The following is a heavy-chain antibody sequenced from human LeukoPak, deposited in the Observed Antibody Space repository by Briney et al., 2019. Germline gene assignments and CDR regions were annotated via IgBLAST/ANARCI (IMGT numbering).Heavy chain of an antibody. D-gene: IGHD4-17*01. CDR1: GGSFSGYY. CDR3: ARSTVTTPRYMDV. V-gene: IGHV4-34*01. CDR2: INHSGST. J-gene: IGHJ6*03. Sequence: SETLSLTCAVYGGSFSGYYWSWIRQPPGKGLEWIGEINHSGSTNYNPSLKGRVTISVDTSKNQFSLKLSSVTAADTVVYYCARSTVTTPRYMDVWGKGTTVTVSS.